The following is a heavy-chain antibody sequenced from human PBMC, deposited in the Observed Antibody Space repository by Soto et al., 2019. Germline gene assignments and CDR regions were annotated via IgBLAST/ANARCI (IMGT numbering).Heavy chain of an antibody. CDR2: IYSGGST. J-gene: IGHJ4*02. D-gene: IGHD5-18*01. V-gene: IGHV3-53*01. Sequence: GGSLRLSCAASGFTVSSNYMSWVRQAPGKGLEWVSVIYSGGSTYYADSVKGRFTISRDNSKNTLYLQMNSLRAEDTAVYYCAREDTAGIFDYWGQGTLVTVSS. CDR1: GFTVSSNY. CDR3: AREDTAGIFDY.